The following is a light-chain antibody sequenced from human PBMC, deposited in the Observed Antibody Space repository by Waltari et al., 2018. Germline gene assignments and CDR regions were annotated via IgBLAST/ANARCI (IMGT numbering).Light chain of an antibody. Sequence: DIQLTKSPSSLSASVGTRATVTCRASQGISNFLNWYQQKPGKAPKLLIYTASTLQSGVPSRFSGDGSGTEFTLTISSLQPEDFATYYCQQSYSFPETFGPGTKVDV. CDR3: QQSYSFPET. CDR2: TAS. V-gene: IGKV1-39*01. J-gene: IGKJ3*01. CDR1: QGISNF.